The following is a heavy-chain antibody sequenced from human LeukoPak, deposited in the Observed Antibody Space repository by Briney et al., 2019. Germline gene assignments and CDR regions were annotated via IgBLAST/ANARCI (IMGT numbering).Heavy chain of an antibody. V-gene: IGHV3-48*03. Sequence: GGSLRLSCAASGFTFSSYEMNWVRQAPGKGLEWVSYISSSGSTIYYADSVKGRFTISRDNAKNSLYLQMNSLRAEDTAVYYCASRIYGDYGIYWGQGTLVTVSS. CDR2: ISSSGSTI. J-gene: IGHJ4*02. D-gene: IGHD4-17*01. CDR3: ASRIYGDYGIY. CDR1: GFTFSSYE.